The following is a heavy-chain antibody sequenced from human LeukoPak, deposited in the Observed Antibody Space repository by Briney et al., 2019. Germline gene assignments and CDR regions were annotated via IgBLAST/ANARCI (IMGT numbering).Heavy chain of an antibody. Sequence: GGSLRLSCAASGFTFSSYSMNWVRQAPGKGLEWVSSISSSSSYIYYADSVKGRFTISRDNAKNSLYLQMNSLRAEDTAVYYCAREQDYGSGSYYNAMAPRIYYYYYYYMDVWGKGTTVTISS. V-gene: IGHV3-21*01. CDR3: AREQDYGSGSYYNAMAPRIYYYYYYYMDV. J-gene: IGHJ6*03. CDR1: GFTFSSYS. CDR2: ISSSSSYI. D-gene: IGHD3-10*01.